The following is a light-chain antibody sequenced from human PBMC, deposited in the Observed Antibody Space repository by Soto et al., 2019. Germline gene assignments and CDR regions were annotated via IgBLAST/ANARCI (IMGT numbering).Light chain of an antibody. V-gene: IGKV1-39*01. CDR1: QTISNY. CDR3: QQSYTSPT. CDR2: GAS. Sequence: DIPLTQSPSSLCASVGDRVTITCRASQTISNYLNWYQMKPGKAPKLLIYGASSLQNGVPPRFSGSASRTDFALTIRNLEPEDFASYFCQQSYTSPTYGPGTKVDL. J-gene: IGKJ3*01.